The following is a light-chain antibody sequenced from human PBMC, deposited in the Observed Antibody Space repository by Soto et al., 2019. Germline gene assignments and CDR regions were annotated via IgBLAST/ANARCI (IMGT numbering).Light chain of an antibody. Sequence: IVLTQSPATLSLSPGERATLSCRASQSVSSYLAWYQQNPGQAPRLLIYDASNRATGIPARFSGSGSGTDFTLTISSLEPADFAIYYGQQRSYWPPVTFGGGTNVEIK. CDR2: DAS. V-gene: IGKV3-11*01. CDR1: QSVSSY. J-gene: IGKJ4*01. CDR3: QQRSYWPPVT.